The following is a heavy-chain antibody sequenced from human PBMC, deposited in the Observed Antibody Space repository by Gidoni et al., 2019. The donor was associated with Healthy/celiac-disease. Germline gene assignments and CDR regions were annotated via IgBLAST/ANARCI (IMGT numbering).Heavy chain of an antibody. CDR2: SRWTGGTP. J-gene: IGHJ3*01. CDR3: ARDDGGLDT. Sequence: EVQLVATGGGVVQPGGSLTPSCTISGFSLDDATVHWLRQRPGKGPEWVALSRWTGGTPHYAESVEGRFTVSRDVSKKSLYLQMNNVRADDTALYFCARDDGGLDTWGQGTKVTVSS. V-gene: IGHV3-43*01. D-gene: IGHD2-15*01. CDR1: GFSLDDAT.